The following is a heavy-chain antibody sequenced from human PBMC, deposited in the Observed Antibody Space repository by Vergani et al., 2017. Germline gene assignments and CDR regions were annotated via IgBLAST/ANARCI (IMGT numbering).Heavy chain of an antibody. Sequence: EVQLVESGGGLVKPGGSLRLSCAASGFTFSSYSMNWVRQAPGKGLEWVSYISSSSSTIYYADSVKGRFTISRDNAKNSLYLQMNSLRAEDTAVYYCARDDFWSNEADYYYYYMDVWGKGTTVTVSS. CDR2: ISSSSSTI. CDR3: ARDDFWSNEADYYYYYMDV. CDR1: GFTFSSYS. D-gene: IGHD3-3*01. J-gene: IGHJ6*03. V-gene: IGHV3-48*01.